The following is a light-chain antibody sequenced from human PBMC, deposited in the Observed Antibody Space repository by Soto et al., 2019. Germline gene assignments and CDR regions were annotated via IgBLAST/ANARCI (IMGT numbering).Light chain of an antibody. Sequence: DIQMTQSPSSLSASVGDRVTITCRASQGISNYLAWYQQQPGKAPKLLIYKASTLQSGVPSRFSGTGSGTEFTLTISSLQPDDFATYYCQQYKSFWTFGQGTNVEIK. J-gene: IGKJ1*01. V-gene: IGKV1-16*01. CDR1: QGISNY. CDR3: QQYKSFWT. CDR2: KAS.